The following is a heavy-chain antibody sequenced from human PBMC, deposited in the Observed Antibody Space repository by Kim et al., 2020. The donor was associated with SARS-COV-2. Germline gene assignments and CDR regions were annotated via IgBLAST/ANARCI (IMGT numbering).Heavy chain of an antibody. CDR1: GYTFTTYG. V-gene: IGHV7-4-1*04. D-gene: IGHD3-3*02. J-gene: IGHJ4*02. CDR3: ARVSDHIDY. Sequence: ASVKVSCKASGYTFTTYGIHWVRQAPGQGLEWMGWIDTSTGNPTYAQGFTGRFVFSLDTSVNMAYLQIRNLKAADTAVYYCARVSDHIDYWGQGTLVTVSS. CDR2: IDTSTGNP.